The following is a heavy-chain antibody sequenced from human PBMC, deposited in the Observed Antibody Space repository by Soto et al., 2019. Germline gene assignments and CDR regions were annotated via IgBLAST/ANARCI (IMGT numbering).Heavy chain of an antibody. CDR2: ISYDGSNT. CDR3: AKEGGLSGSYYISSSFYFDY. Sequence: QVQLVESGGGVVQPGRSLRLSCVASGFTFSSYGMHWVRQAPGKGLEWVAIISYDGSNTYYADSVKGRFTISRDNSKNTLYLQMNSLRAEDTSVYYCAKEGGLSGSYYISSSFYFDYWGAGALITVSS. V-gene: IGHV3-30*18. D-gene: IGHD1-26*01. CDR1: GFTFSSYG. J-gene: IGHJ4*02.